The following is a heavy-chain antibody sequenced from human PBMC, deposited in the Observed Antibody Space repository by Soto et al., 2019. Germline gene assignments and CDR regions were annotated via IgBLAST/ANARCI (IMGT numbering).Heavy chain of an antibody. Sequence: QVQLVESGGGVVQPGRSLRLSCAASGFTFSSYGMHWVRQAPGKGLEWVAVIWYDGSNKYYADSVKGRFTISRDNSKNTLYLQMTSLRAADTAVYYCARAYSSSWPYYYYYYGMDVWGHGTTVTVSS. D-gene: IGHD6-13*01. CDR1: GFTFSSYG. CDR3: ARAYSSSWPYYYYYYGMDV. J-gene: IGHJ6*02. V-gene: IGHV3-33*01. CDR2: IWYDGSNK.